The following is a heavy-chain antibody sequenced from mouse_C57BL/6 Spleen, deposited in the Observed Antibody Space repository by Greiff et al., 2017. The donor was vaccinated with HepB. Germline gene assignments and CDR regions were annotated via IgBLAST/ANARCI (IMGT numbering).Heavy chain of an antibody. Sequence: QVQLQQSGTELVKPGASVKLSCKASGYTFTSYWMHWVKQRPGQGLEWIGNINPSNGGTNYNEKFKSKATLTVDKSSSTAYMQLSSLTSEDSAVYYCARGRLLRDYAMDYWGQGTSVTVSS. J-gene: IGHJ4*01. CDR3: ARGRLLRDYAMDY. CDR2: INPSNGGT. CDR1: GYTFTSYW. V-gene: IGHV1-53*01. D-gene: IGHD2-3*01.